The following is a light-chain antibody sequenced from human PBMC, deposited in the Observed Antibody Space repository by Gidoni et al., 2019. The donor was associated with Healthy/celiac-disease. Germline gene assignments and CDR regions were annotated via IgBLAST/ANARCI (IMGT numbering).Light chain of an antibody. J-gene: IGKJ1*01. V-gene: IGKV3-11*01. Sequence: EIVLTQSPATLSLSPGERAPLSCRASQSVSSYLAWYQQKPGQAPRLLIYDASNRATGSPARLSGSGCGTDFTLTISSLEPEDFAVYYCQQRSNWPPWTFGQGTKVEIK. CDR2: DAS. CDR3: QQRSNWPPWT. CDR1: QSVSSY.